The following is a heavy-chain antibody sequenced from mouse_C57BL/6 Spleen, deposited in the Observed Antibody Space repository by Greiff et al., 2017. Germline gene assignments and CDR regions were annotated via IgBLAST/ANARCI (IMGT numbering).Heavy chain of an antibody. Sequence: VKLLESGAELVKPGASVQMSCKASGYTFTTYPIEWMKQNHGKSLEWIGNFHPYNDDTKYNEKFKGKATLTVEKSSSTVYLELSRLTSDDSAVYYCARRYDYDGYFDYWGQGTTLTVSS. V-gene: IGHV1-47*01. CDR2: FHPYNDDT. CDR1: GYTFTTYP. D-gene: IGHD2-4*01. CDR3: ARRYDYDGYFDY. J-gene: IGHJ2*01.